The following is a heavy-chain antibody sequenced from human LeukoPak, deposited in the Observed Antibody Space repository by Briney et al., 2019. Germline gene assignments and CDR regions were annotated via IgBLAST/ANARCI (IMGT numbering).Heavy chain of an antibody. CDR2: VLSGGDTA. J-gene: IGHJ4*02. CDR3: AKDLISPRRVGSSEKLDY. V-gene: IGHV3-23*01. CDR1: GFIFSNYA. Sequence: GGSLRLSCAASGFIFSNYAMSWVRQAPGKGLEWVSAVLSGGDTASYADSVRGRFTISRDNSKHTLYLEMNSLKVDDTAIYYCAKDLISPRRVGSSEKLDYWGQGTQVTVSS. D-gene: IGHD3-10*01.